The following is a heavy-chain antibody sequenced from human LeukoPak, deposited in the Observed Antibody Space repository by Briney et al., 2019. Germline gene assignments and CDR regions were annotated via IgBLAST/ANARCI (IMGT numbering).Heavy chain of an antibody. CDR1: GFTFSTYA. CDR3: AKDLRGSYPGGFDY. V-gene: IGHV3-23*01. Sequence: GGSLRLSCAASGFTFSTYALTWVRQAPGKGLEWVSTISGDGDSTFYADSVKGRFTISRDNSKNTLYLQMNSLRAEDTAVYYCAKDLRGSYPGGFDYWGQGTLVTVSS. CDR2: ISGDGDST. D-gene: IGHD1-26*01. J-gene: IGHJ4*02.